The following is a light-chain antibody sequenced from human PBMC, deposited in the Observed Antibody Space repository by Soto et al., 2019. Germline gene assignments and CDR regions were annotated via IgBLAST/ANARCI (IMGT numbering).Light chain of an antibody. Sequence: EIVMTQSPGTLSVSPWERATLSCRAGQGVTTNFAWYQQKSGQSPRLLIYDVSIRATGVPARFSGSGSGTEFTLTISSLQSEDFAIYYCQHYDHWPITFGQGTRLEIK. CDR3: QHYDHWPIT. CDR2: DVS. J-gene: IGKJ5*01. V-gene: IGKV3-15*01. CDR1: QGVTTN.